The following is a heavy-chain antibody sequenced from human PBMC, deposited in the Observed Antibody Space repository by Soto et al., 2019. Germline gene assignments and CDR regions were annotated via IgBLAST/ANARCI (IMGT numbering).Heavy chain of an antibody. J-gene: IGHJ4*02. CDR3: AVGTRNSLTCEL. D-gene: IGHD3-9*01. CDR1: GGTFSNYA. CDR2: IIPLTETP. Sequence: QVQVVQSGAEVKKPGSSVKVSCKASGGTFSNYAISWVRQAPGHGLEWVGGIIPLTETPVYAQTVQGRLTIAADEITSAAYMELSSLRSDETAVYYCAVGTRNSLTCELWGQGTLVTVSS. V-gene: IGHV1-69*01.